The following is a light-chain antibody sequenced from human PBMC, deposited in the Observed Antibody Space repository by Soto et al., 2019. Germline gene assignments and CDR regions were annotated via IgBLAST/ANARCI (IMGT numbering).Light chain of an antibody. CDR3: QQSYRIPYT. J-gene: IGKJ2*01. Sequence: DIQMTQSPPSLSGSVGDRVTITCRASQSIGSLLNWYQQKPGKAPNLLISGIFTLQSGVPSRFSGSGSGTDFTLTISGLQPGDFATYYCQQSYRIPYTFGQGTKLDIK. V-gene: IGKV1-39*01. CDR1: QSIGSL. CDR2: GIF.